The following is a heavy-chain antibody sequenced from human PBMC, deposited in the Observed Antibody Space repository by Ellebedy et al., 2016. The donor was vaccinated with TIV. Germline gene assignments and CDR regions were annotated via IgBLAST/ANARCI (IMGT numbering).Heavy chain of an antibody. Sequence: ASVKVSCXASGYTFTSYGISWVRQAPGQGLEWMGWISAYNGNTNYAQKLQGRVTMTTDTSTSTAYMELRSLRSEDTAVYYCARDSAPGDSTDWGQGTLVTVSS. V-gene: IGHV1-18*01. CDR1: GYTFTSYG. D-gene: IGHD3-22*01. CDR3: ARDSAPGDSTD. CDR2: ISAYNGNT. J-gene: IGHJ4*02.